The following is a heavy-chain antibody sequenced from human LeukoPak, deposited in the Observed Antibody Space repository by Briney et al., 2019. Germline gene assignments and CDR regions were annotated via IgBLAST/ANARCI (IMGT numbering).Heavy chain of an antibody. Sequence: GGSLRLSCAASGFTFSNYAMSWVRQAPGKGLEWVSTFSVGGDIPYYADSVKGRFTISKDNSKNTLYLQVNNLRAEDTAIYYCAKDGSVRGVFDYWGQGTLVTVSS. CDR3: AKDGSVRGVFDY. D-gene: IGHD3-10*01. J-gene: IGHJ4*02. CDR2: FSVGGDIP. V-gene: IGHV3-23*01. CDR1: GFTFSNYA.